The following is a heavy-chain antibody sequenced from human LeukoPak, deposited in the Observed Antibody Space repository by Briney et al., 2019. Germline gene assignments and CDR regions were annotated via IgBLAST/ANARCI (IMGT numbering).Heavy chain of an antibody. J-gene: IGHJ4*02. CDR2: IYYTGST. V-gene: IGHV4-59*08. D-gene: IGHD6-13*01. CDR1: GGSISSYY. CDR3: ARHSIAAAGTPYFDY. Sequence: SETLSLTCTVSGGSISSYYWSWIRQPPGKGLEWIGYIYYTGSTNYNPSLKSRVTISVDTSENQFSLKLSSVTAADTSVYYCARHSIAAAGTPYFDYWGQGTLVTVSS.